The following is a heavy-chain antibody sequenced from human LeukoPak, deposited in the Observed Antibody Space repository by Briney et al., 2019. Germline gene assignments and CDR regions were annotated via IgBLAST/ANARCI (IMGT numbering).Heavy chain of an antibody. Sequence: PSETLSLTCTVSGGSISSSNYYWGWIRQPPGKGLEWIGTIYYSGSTYYNPSLKSRVTISIDTSKNQFSLKLSSVTAADTAVYHCAKGSSSWLLRYYFDYWGQGTLVTVSS. V-gene: IGHV4-39*07. CDR1: GGSISSSNYY. J-gene: IGHJ4*02. CDR3: AKGSSSWLLRYYFDY. D-gene: IGHD6-13*01. CDR2: IYYSGST.